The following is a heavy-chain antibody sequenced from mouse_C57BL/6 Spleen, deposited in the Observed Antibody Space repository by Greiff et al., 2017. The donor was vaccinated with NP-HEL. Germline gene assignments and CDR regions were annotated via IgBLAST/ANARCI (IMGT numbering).Heavy chain of an antibody. V-gene: IGHV5-17*01. CDR3: ARSDYGSSLLAY. CDR1: GFTFSDYG. Sequence: EVQLVESGGGLVKPGGSLKLSCAASGFTFSDYGIYCGRQAPATGLEWVAYISSDSSTIYYADTVKGRFTISRDNAKNTLFLQMTSLSTEDTARYYCARSDYGSSLLAYWGQGTLVTGSA. CDR2: ISSDSSTI. J-gene: IGHJ3*01. D-gene: IGHD1-1*01.